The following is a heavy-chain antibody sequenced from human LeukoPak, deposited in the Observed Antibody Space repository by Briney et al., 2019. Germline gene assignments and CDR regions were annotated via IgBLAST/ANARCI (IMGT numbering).Heavy chain of an antibody. CDR2: IYYSGGT. CDR3: ASVAGTPSYFDY. CDR1: GGSISSYY. V-gene: IGHV4-59*01. J-gene: IGHJ4*02. D-gene: IGHD6-19*01. Sequence: SETLSLTCTVSGGSISSYYWSWIRQPPGKGLEWIGYIYYSGGTNYNPSLKSRVTISVDTSKNQFSLKLSSVTAADTAVYYCASVAGTPSYFDYWGQGTLVTVSS.